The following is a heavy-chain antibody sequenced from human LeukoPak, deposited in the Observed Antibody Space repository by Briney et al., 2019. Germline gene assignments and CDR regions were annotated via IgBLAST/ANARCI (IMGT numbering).Heavy chain of an antibody. J-gene: IGHJ2*01. CDR3: ARDHATMTPRYWYFDL. Sequence: SETLSLTCAVYGGSFSGYYWSWIRQPPGKGLEWIGEINHSGSTNYNPSLKSRVTISVDTSKNQFSLKLSSVTAADTAVYYCARDHATMTPRYWYFDLWGRGTLVTVSS. CDR1: GGSFSGYY. CDR2: INHSGST. D-gene: IGHD3-22*01. V-gene: IGHV4-34*01.